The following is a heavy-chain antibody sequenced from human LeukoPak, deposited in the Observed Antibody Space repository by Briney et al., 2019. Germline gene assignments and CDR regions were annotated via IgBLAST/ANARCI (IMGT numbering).Heavy chain of an antibody. D-gene: IGHD3-22*01. Sequence: ASVKVSCKASGYTFTSYYMHWVRQAPGQGLEWMGIINPSDGSTSYAQKFQGRVTMTRDTSTSTVYMELSSLRSEDTAVYYCARDLLPNYDSSGNYSPFDYWGQGTLVTVSS. J-gene: IGHJ4*02. CDR2: INPSDGST. V-gene: IGHV1-46*01. CDR1: GYTFTSYY. CDR3: ARDLLPNYDSSGNYSPFDY.